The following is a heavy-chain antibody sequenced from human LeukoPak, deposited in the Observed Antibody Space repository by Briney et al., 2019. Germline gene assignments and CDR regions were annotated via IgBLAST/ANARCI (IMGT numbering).Heavy chain of an antibody. J-gene: IGHJ4*02. V-gene: IGHV3-21*01. D-gene: IGHD3-22*01. Sequence: PGGSLRLSCAASGFTFSSYSMNWVRQAPGKGLGWVSSISSGSDHIYYADSVKGRFTISRDNAKNSLYLQMDSLRAEDTAVYYCARLHDSSGYWRGFDYWGQGTLVTVSS. CDR3: ARLHDSSGYWRGFDY. CDR2: ISSGSDHI. CDR1: GFTFSSYS.